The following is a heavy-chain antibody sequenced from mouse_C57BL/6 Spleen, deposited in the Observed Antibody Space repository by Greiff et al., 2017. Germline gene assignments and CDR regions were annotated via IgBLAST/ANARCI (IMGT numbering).Heavy chain of an antibody. CDR2: IHPSSGYT. D-gene: IGHD3-3*01. J-gene: IGHJ2*01. Sequence: QVQLKESGAELAKPGASVKLSCKASGYTFTSYWMHWVKQRPGQGLEWIGYIHPSSGYTKYNQKFKDKATLTADKSSSTAYMQLSSLTYADSAVYYCESRDSYFDYWGQGTTLTVSS. CDR1: GYTFTSYW. CDR3: ESRDSYFDY. V-gene: IGHV1-7*01.